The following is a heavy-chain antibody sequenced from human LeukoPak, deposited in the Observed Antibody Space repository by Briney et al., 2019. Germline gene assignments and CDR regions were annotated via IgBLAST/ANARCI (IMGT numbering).Heavy chain of an antibody. Sequence: PGGSLRLSCAASGFTFSSYAMHWVRQAPGKGLEWVAVISYDGSNKYYADSVKGRFTISRDNSKNTLYLQMNSLRAEDTAVYYCARDTYYYDSSGYCCYFDYWGQGTLVTVSS. CDR2: ISYDGSNK. CDR3: ARDTYYYDSSGYCCYFDY. V-gene: IGHV3-30-3*01. D-gene: IGHD3-22*01. J-gene: IGHJ4*02. CDR1: GFTFSSYA.